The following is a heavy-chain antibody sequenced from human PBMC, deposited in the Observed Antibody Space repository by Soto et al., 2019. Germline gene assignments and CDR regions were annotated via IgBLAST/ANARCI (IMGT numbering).Heavy chain of an antibody. CDR3: ARSIVVVTALDY. CDR2: INAGNGNA. J-gene: IGHJ4*02. CDR1: GYTFTSYA. Sequence: ASVKVSCKASGYTFTSYAMHWVRQAPGQRLEWMGWINAGNGNAKYSQKFQGRVTITRDTSASTAYMELSSLRSEDTAVYYCARSIVVVTALDYWGQGILVTVSS. D-gene: IGHD2-21*02. V-gene: IGHV1-3*01.